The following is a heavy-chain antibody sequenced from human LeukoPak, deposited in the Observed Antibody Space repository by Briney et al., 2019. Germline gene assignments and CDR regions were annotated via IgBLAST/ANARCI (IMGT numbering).Heavy chain of an antibody. D-gene: IGHD2-2*01. Sequence: ASVKVSCKASGGTFSSYAISWVRQAPGQGLEWMGGIIPIFGTANYAQKFQGRVTITTDESTSTAYMELSSLRSEDTAVYYCARDLTDCSSTSCNSDAFDIWAKGQWSPSLQ. CDR1: GGTFSSYA. CDR3: ARDLTDCSSTSCNSDAFDI. CDR2: IIPIFGTA. J-gene: IGHJ3*02. V-gene: IGHV1-69*05.